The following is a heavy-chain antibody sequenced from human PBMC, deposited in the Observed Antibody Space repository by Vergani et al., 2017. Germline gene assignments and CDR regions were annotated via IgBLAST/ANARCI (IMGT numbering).Heavy chain of an antibody. J-gene: IGHJ6*02. CDR3: ARIPIVYYYYGMDV. D-gene: IGHD2-15*01. Sequence: QITLKESGPTLVKPTQTLTLTCTFSGFSLSTSGVGVGWIRQPPGKALEWLALIYWNDDKRYSPSLKSRLTITKDTSKNQVVLTMTNMDPVDTATYYCARIPIVYYYYGMDVWGQGTTVTVSS. CDR1: GFSLSTSGVG. CDR2: IYWNDDK. V-gene: IGHV2-5*01.